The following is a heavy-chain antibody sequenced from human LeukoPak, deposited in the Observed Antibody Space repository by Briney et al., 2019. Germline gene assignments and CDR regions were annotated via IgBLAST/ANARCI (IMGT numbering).Heavy chain of an antibody. Sequence: SGTLSLTCAVSGVSISTNNWWSWVRQPPGKGLEWIGEVYHSGSANYNPSLKSRVTMFVDKSKNQLSLRLNSVTAADTAVYYCANSFSAVTTKHYWGQGALVTVSS. CDR1: GVSISTNNW. CDR3: ANSFSAVTTKHY. D-gene: IGHD4-17*01. J-gene: IGHJ4*02. CDR2: VYHSGSA. V-gene: IGHV4-4*02.